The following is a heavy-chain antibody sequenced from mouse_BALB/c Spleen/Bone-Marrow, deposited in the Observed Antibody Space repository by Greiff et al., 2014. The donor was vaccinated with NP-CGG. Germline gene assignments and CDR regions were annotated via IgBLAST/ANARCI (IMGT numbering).Heavy chain of an antibody. CDR2: INPSTGYT. Sequence: QVQLQQPGAELAKPGASVMMSCKASGYTFTSYWMYWVKQRPGQALEWIGYINPSTGYTEFNQKCKDKATVTADKSSSTADMHRSSLTSEYSAVYYCARGATVVARYFDSWGQGTTLTVSS. D-gene: IGHD1-1*01. CDR1: GYTFTSYW. CDR3: ARGATVVARYFDS. V-gene: IGHV1-7*01. J-gene: IGHJ2*01.